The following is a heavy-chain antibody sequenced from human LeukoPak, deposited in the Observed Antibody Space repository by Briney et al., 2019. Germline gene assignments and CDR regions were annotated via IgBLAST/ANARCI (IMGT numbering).Heavy chain of an antibody. V-gene: IGHV5-51*01. CDR2: IYPGDSDT. D-gene: IGHD3-16*01. J-gene: IGHJ3*02. Sequence: GESLEIFCKGSGYSFTSYWSGWVRQMPGKGLEWMGIIYPGDSDTRYSPSFQGQVTISADKSISTAYLQWSSLKASDTAMYYCARPPAPITFTAFDNWGQGTMVTVSS. CDR1: GYSFTSYW. CDR3: ARPPAPITFTAFDN.